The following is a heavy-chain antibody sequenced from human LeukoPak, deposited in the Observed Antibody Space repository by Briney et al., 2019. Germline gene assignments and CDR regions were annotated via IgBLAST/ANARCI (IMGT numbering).Heavy chain of an antibody. V-gene: IGHV3-74*01. J-gene: IGHJ4*02. CDR1: GFTFRDYW. CDR3: ARNPTGDYDY. Sequence: GGSLRLSCAASGFTFRDYWMHWVRQVPEKGRLWVTHINSDGSITDYAYSVKGRFTISRDNARNTLSLQMDSLRVEDTAVYYCARNPTGDYDYWGQGALVTVSS. D-gene: IGHD2-8*02. CDR2: INSDGSIT.